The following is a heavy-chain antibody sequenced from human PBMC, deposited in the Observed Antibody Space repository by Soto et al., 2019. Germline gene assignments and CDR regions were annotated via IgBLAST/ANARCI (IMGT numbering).Heavy chain of an antibody. J-gene: IGHJ4*02. V-gene: IGHV4-4*02. D-gene: IGHD6-19*01. CDR2: IYHSGST. CDR1: GGSISSSNW. CDR3: ARVLWAERYSSGHFDY. Sequence: QVQLQESGPGLVKPSGTLSLTCAVSGGSISSSNWWSWVRQPPGKGLEWIGEIYHSGSTNYNPSLKRRVTISVDKSKNQFSLKLSSVTAADTAVYYCARVLWAERYSSGHFDYWGQGTLVTVSS.